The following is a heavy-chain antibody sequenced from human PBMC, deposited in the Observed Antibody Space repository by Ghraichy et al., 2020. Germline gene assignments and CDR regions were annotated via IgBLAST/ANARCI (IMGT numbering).Heavy chain of an antibody. CDR2: IKQDGSEK. D-gene: IGHD3-3*01. Sequence: GGSLRLSCAASGFTFSSSWMSWVRQAPGKGLEWVANIKQDGSEKYYVDSVKGRFTISRDNAKSSLFLQMNSLRAEDTAVYYCARDPRPLRFLEWYYYMDVWGKETTVTVSS. V-gene: IGHV3-7*01. CDR1: GFTFSSSW. CDR3: ARDPRPLRFLEWYYYMDV. J-gene: IGHJ6*03.